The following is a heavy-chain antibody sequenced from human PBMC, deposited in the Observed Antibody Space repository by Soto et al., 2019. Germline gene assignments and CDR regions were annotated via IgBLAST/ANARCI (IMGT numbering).Heavy chain of an antibody. CDR1: GGSISSDDYY. D-gene: IGHD4-17*01. J-gene: IGHJ2*01. V-gene: IGHV4-31*03. CDR2: IYYGGTT. CDR3: TGDLFDYGGKSNNFDV. Sequence: QVQLQESGPGLVKPSQTLSLTCSISGGSISSDDYYWSWIRYHPETGLEWIGYIYYGGTTYYNPSLKRRGTISLDTSKNQLSLKLTSVTAADTAVYYCTGDLFDYGGKSNNFDVWGRGTLVTVSS.